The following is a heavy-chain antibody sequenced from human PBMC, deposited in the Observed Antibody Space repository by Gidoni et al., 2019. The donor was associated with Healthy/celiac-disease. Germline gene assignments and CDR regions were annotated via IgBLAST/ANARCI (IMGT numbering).Heavy chain of an antibody. CDR3: ARVGAIAARYSVYYYYGMDV. CDR2: ISSSGSTI. V-gene: IGHV3-48*03. CDR1: GFTFSSYE. D-gene: IGHD6-6*01. J-gene: IGHJ6*02. Sequence: EVQLVESGGGLVQPGGSLRLSCAASGFTFSSYEMNWVRQAPGKGLEWVSYISSSGSTIYYAVSVKGRFTISRDNAKNSLYLQMHSLRAEDTAVYYCARVGAIAARYSVYYYYGMDVWGQGTTVTVSS.